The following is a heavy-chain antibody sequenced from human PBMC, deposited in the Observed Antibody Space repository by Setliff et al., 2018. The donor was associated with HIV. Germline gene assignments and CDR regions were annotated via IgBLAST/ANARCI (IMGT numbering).Heavy chain of an antibody. D-gene: IGHD2-15*01. CDR2: IISILGTP. Sequence: VKVSCKASGGTFSAYAVNWVRQAPGQGLEWMGRIISILGTPNYSHKFQGRVTTTADKSTTTTYMELSSLRSDDTAIYYCARDFHVLGYCSADSCPYDASDVWGQGTMVT. CDR3: ARDFHVLGYCSADSCPYDASDV. V-gene: IGHV1-69*04. CDR1: GGTFSAYA. J-gene: IGHJ3*01.